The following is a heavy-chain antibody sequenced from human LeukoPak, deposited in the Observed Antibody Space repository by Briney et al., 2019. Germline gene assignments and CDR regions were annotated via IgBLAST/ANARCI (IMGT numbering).Heavy chain of an antibody. V-gene: IGHV4-38-2*02. CDR3: VRDIWGLTPDY. CDR1: GYSIRSDYS. J-gene: IGHJ4*02. Sequence: PSETLALTCTVSGYSIRSDYSWGWVRQPPGTGLEWMGIIYHSGNTYYNPSPKSRVTISVDMSKNQFSLKMSSGTAADTAVYYCVRDIWGLTPDYWGQGTLVTVSS. CDR2: IYHSGNT. D-gene: IGHD3-10*01.